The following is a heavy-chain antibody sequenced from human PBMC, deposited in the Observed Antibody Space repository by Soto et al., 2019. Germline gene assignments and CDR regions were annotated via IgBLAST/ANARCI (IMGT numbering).Heavy chain of an antibody. CDR2: INPNSGDT. V-gene: IGHV1-2*02. D-gene: IGHD3-16*01. CDR3: ARDPIGGGAPYYFDY. CDR1: GYTFIDYY. J-gene: IGHJ4*02. Sequence: ASVKVSCKASGYTFIDYYLYWVRQAPGQGLEWLGGINPNSGDTIYAQKFQGRVTMTRDTSISTAYMDLSRLRSDDTAVYYCARDPIGGGAPYYFDYWGQGILVTVSS.